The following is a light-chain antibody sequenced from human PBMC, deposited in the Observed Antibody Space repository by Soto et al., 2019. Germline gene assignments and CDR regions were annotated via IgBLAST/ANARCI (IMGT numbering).Light chain of an antibody. CDR3: QQHTT. CDR1: QGISSW. J-gene: IGKJ1*01. CDR2: KAS. V-gene: IGKV1-5*03. Sequence: DIQMTQSPSTLSASVGDRVTITCRGSQGISSWLAWYQQKPGKAPRLLIYKASSLASGVPSRFSGSGSGTEFTLTISSLQPEDVATYHCQQHTTFGQGIKVEI.